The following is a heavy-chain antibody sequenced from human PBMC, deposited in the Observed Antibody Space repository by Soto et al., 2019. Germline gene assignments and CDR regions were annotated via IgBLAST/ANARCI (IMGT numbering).Heavy chain of an antibody. CDR2: IYYSGST. CDR1: GGSIISGRYY. J-gene: IGHJ3*02. V-gene: IGHV4-31*03. Sequence: TLSLTCTVSGGSIISGRYYLSCIRRHPGKGLEWIGYIYYSGSTYYNPSLKSRVTISVDTSKNQFSLKLSSVTAADTVVYYCARGLDWNFTGGGAFDIWGQGTMVTV. CDR3: ARGLDWNFTGGGAFDI. D-gene: IGHD1-7*01.